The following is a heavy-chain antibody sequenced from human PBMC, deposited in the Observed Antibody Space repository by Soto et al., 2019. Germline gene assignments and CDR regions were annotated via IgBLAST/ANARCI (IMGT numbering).Heavy chain of an antibody. CDR1: GGSFSGYY. D-gene: IGHD6-19*01. CDR3: ARGTLAGLGKPFDY. CDR2: INHSGST. V-gene: IGHV4-34*01. Sequence: PSETLSLTCAVYGGSFSGYYWSWIRQPPGKGLEWIGEINHSGSTNYNPSLKSRVTISVDTSKNQFSLKLSSVTAADTAVYYCARGTLAGLGKPFDYWGQGTLVTVSS. J-gene: IGHJ4*02.